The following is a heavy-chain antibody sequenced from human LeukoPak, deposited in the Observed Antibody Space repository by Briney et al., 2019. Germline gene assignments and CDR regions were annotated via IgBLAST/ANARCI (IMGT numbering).Heavy chain of an antibody. Sequence: SETLSLTCTVSGGSISSYYWSWIRQPPGKGLEWIGDIYYSGSTNYNPSLKSRVTISVDTSKNQFSLKLSSVTAADTAVYYCARRGDSSSWPYSIDYWGQGTLVAVSS. D-gene: IGHD6-13*01. V-gene: IGHV4-59*08. CDR1: GGSISSYY. CDR3: ARRGDSSSWPYSIDY. J-gene: IGHJ4*02. CDR2: IYYSGST.